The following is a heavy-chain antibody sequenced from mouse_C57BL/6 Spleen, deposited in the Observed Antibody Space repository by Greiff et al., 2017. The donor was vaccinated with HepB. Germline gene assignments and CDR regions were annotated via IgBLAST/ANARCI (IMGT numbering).Heavy chain of an antibody. CDR1: GYTFTSYW. V-gene: IGHV1-53*01. J-gene: IGHJ4*01. CDR3: AREGITTDPHYYAMDY. CDR2: INPSNGGT. D-gene: IGHD1-1*01. Sequence: QVQLQQSGTELVKPGASVKLSCKASGYTFTSYWMHWVKQRPGQGLEWIGNINPSNGGTNYNEKFKSKATLTVDKSSSTAYMQLSSLTSEDSAVYYCAREGITTDPHYYAMDYWGQGTSVTVSS.